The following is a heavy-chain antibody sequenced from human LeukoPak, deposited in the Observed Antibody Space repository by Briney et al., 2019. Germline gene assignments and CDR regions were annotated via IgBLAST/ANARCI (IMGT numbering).Heavy chain of an antibody. J-gene: IGHJ4*02. Sequence: GGSLRLSCAASGFTFSSYSMNWVRQAPGKGLEWVSSITSSSSYIYYADSMKGRFTISRDNAKTSLYLQMNSLRAEDTAVYYCARTSDDYGDYTYYFDYWGQGTLVTVSS. D-gene: IGHD4-17*01. CDR2: ITSSSSYI. CDR1: GFTFSSYS. CDR3: ARTSDDYGDYTYYFDY. V-gene: IGHV3-21*01.